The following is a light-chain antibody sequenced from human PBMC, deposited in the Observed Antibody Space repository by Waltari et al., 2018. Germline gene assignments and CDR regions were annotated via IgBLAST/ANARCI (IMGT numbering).Light chain of an antibody. CDR1: KLGDKY. CDR2: QDV. Sequence: ALTQPPSLSVSPGQTATITCSGDKLGDKYSSWYQQKPGRSPVLVIYQDVKRPSGIPERFSGSNSGDTATLTITETQSLDEADYYCQAWDSGTYYVFGSGTKVTVL. V-gene: IGLV3-1*01. J-gene: IGLJ1*01. CDR3: QAWDSGTYYV.